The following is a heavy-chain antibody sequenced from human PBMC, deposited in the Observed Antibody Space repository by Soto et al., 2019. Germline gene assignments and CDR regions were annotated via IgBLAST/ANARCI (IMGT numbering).Heavy chain of an antibody. V-gene: IGHV3-66*01. CDR3: ARAMGDYYDSSGYYLYWYFDL. D-gene: IGHD3-22*01. Sequence: EVQLVESGGGLVQPGGSLRLSCAASGFTVSSNYMSWVRQAPGKGLEWVSVIYSGGSTYYADSVKGRFTISRDNSKNTLYLQMNSLRAEDTAVYYCARAMGDYYDSSGYYLYWYFDLWGRGTLVTVSS. CDR1: GFTVSSNY. J-gene: IGHJ2*01. CDR2: IYSGGST.